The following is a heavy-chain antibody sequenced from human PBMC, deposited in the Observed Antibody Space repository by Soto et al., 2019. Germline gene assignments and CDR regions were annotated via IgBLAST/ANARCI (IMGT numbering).Heavy chain of an antibody. CDR1: GFTFSSYG. V-gene: IGHV3-30*18. CDR2: ISYDGSNK. D-gene: IGHD5-12*01. J-gene: IGHJ4*02. Sequence: QVQLVESGGGVVQPGRSLRLSCAASGFTFSSYGMHWVRQAPGKGLEWVAVISYDGSNKYYADSVKGRFTISRDNSKNTLYLQMNSLRAEDTAVYYCAKDIIVATIGGVDYWGQGTLVTVSS. CDR3: AKDIIVATIGGVDY.